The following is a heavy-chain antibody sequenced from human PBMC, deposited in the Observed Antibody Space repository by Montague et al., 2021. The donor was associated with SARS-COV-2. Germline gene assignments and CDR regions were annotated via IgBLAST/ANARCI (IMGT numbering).Heavy chain of an antibody. Sequence: TLSLTCTVSGDSISSCTHYWSWIRQPAGKGLEWIGRIYTSGGTNYNPSLKSRVTISVDTSNNQFSLSLTSVTAADTALYYCARVGGNEYRFFDYWGQGSMVTVSS. J-gene: IGHJ4*02. D-gene: IGHD1-1*01. CDR1: GDSISSCTHY. V-gene: IGHV4-61*02. CDR2: IYTSGGT. CDR3: ARVGGNEYRFFDY.